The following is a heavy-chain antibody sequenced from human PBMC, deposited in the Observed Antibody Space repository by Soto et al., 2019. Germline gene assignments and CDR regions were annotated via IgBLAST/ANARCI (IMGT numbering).Heavy chain of an antibody. D-gene: IGHD1-26*01. V-gene: IGHV1-18*04. CDR3: ARERSGSYSGYYYYGMDV. CDR1: GYTFTSYG. Sequence: GASVKVSFKASGYTFTSYGISWVRQAPGQGLEWMGWISAYNGNTNYAQKLQGRVTMTTDTSTSTAYMELRSLRSDDTAVYYCARERSGSYSGYYYYGMDVWGQGTTVTVSS. J-gene: IGHJ6*02. CDR2: ISAYNGNT.